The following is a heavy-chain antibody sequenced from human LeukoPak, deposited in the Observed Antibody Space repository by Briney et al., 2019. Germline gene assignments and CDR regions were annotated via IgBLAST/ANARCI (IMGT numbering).Heavy chain of an antibody. V-gene: IGHV3-30-3*01. D-gene: IGHD6-19*01. CDR2: ISYDGGNK. CDR3: ARGHSSGWYYFDY. CDR1: GFTFSSYA. J-gene: IGHJ4*02. Sequence: GGSLRLSCAASGFTFSSYAMHWVRQAPGKGLEWVAVISYDGGNKYYADSVKGRFTISRDNSKNTLYLQMNSLRAEDTAVYYCARGHSSGWYYFDYWGQGTLVTVSS.